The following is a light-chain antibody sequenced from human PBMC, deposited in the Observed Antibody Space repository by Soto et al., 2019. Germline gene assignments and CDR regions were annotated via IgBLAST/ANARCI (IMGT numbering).Light chain of an antibody. CDR1: SSDVGGYDQ. J-gene: IGLJ2*01. CDR2: AVT. V-gene: IGLV2-14*01. Sequence: QSALTRPASVSGSPGQSIAISCTGTSSDVGGYDQVSWYQQHPGKAPKLMIYAVTTRPSGVSNRFSGSKSGNTASLTISGLQAEDEADYYCSSYTGSGTFFGGGTKVTVL. CDR3: SSYTGSGTF.